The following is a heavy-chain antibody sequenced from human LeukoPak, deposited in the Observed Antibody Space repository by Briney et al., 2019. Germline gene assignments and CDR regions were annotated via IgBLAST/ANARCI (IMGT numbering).Heavy chain of an antibody. CDR2: INPNSGGT. V-gene: IGHV1-2*02. CDR3: ARGAKTVGATYLGY. J-gene: IGHJ4*02. D-gene: IGHD1-26*01. Sequence: ASVKVSCKASGYTFTGYYMHWVRQAPGQGLEWMGWINPNSGGTNYAQKFQGRVTMTRNTSISTAYMELSSLRSEDTAVYYCARGAKTVGATYLGYWGQGTLVTVSS. CDR1: GYTFTGYY.